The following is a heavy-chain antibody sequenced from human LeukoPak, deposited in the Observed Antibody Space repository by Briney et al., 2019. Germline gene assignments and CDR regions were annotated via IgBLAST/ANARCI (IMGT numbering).Heavy chain of an antibody. CDR3: AREGHYSGYGVFDY. V-gene: IGHV3-7*01. J-gene: IGHJ4*02. CDR1: GFTFSSYW. Sequence: GGSLRLSCAASGFTFSSYWMSWVRQAPGKGLEWVANIKQDGSEKYYVDSVKGRFTISRDNAKNSLYLQMNSLRAEDTAVYYCAREGHYSGYGVFDYWGQGTLVTVSS. D-gene: IGHD5-12*01. CDR2: IKQDGSEK.